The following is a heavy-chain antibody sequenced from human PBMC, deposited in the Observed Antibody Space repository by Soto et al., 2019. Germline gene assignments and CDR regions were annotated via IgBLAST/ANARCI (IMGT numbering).Heavy chain of an antibody. Sequence: SETLSLTCTVSGGSVSSGSYYWSWIRQPPGKGLEWIGYIYYSGSTNYNPSLKSRVTISVDTSKNQFSLKLSSVTAADTAVYYCARGPIEWREDYYYYGMDVWGQGTTVTVSS. CDR2: IYYSGST. D-gene: IGHD2-8*01. J-gene: IGHJ6*02. CDR1: GGSVSSGSYY. V-gene: IGHV4-61*01. CDR3: ARGPIEWREDYYYYGMDV.